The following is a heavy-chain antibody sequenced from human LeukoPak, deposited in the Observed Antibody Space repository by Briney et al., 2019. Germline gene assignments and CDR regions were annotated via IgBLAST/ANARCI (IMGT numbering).Heavy chain of an antibody. D-gene: IGHD4-23*01. V-gene: IGHV5-51*01. CDR2: IYPGDSDT. CDR1: GYSFTSYW. CDR3: ARRDYGGNWGY. J-gene: IGHJ4*02. Sequence: GESLKISCKGSGYSFTSYWIGWGGRGPGKGREWMGIIYPGDSDTRYSPSFQGQVTISADKSISTAYLQWSSLKASDTAMYYCARRDYGGNWGYWGQGTLVTVSS.